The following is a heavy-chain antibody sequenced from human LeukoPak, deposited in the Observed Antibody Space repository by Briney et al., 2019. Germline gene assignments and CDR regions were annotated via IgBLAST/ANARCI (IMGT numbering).Heavy chain of an antibody. CDR2: IYIDGST. CDR1: GFTVRSNY. CDR3: ARDFHYWTFDY. J-gene: IGHJ4*02. V-gene: IGHV3-66*02. D-gene: IGHD1-1*01. Sequence: GGSLRLSCIASGFTVRSNYMSWVRQAPGKGLEWVSAIYIDGSTYSTDSVKGRFTISRDNSKNTLYLQMNSLRAEDTAVYYCARDFHYWTFDYWGQGTLVTVSS.